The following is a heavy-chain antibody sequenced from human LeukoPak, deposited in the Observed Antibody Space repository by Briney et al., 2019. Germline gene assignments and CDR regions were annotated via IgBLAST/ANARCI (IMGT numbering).Heavy chain of an antibody. CDR3: ARGQQQLALTVYYYGMDV. V-gene: IGHV4-34*01. Sequence: SETLSLTCAVYGVSFSGYYWSWIRQPPGKGLEWIGEINHSGSTNYNPSLKSRVTISVDTSKNQFSLKLSSVTAADTAVYYCARGQQQLALTVYYYGMDVWGQGTTVTVSS. CDR1: GVSFSGYY. D-gene: IGHD6-13*01. CDR2: INHSGST. J-gene: IGHJ6*02.